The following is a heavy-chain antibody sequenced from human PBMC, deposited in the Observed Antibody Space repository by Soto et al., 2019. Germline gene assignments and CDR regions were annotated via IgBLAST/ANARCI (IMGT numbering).Heavy chain of an antibody. V-gene: IGHV3-48*02. CDR1: GFTFSLYS. J-gene: IGHJ6*02. Sequence: EVQLVESGGGLVQPGGSLRLSCAASGFTFSLYSMSWVRQAPGKGLEWVSYISRSSTGIHYADSVKGRFTISRDDATNXXHLQMNSLRDGDTAVYYCARAVTWGLDVWGQGTTVSISS. CDR2: ISRSSTGI. CDR3: ARAVTWGLDV. D-gene: IGHD3-10*01.